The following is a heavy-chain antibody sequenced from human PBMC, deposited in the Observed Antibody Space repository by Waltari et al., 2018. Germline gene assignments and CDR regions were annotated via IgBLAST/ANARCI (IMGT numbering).Heavy chain of an antibody. CDR1: GFTFSSYG. J-gene: IGHJ2*01. Sequence: EVHLVESGGGLVKPGGSLRLSCSVSGFTFSSYGFNWVREAPGKGLEGVSSIATRITYIYYADSVQGRFTISRDNANDSLYLQMNSLRAEDTAVYYCARARTTAVGLWYFDLWGRGTLVTVSS. CDR3: ARARTTAVGLWYFDL. V-gene: IGHV3-21*01. D-gene: IGHD4-17*01. CDR2: IATRITYI.